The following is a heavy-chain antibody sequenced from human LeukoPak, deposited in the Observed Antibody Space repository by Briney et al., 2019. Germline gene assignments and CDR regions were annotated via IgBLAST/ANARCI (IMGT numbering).Heavy chain of an antibody. J-gene: IGHJ4*02. CDR3: ARAPGAAID. V-gene: IGHV4-39*07. D-gene: IGHD2-2*01. Sequence: SETLSLTCTVSGGSISSSSYYWGWIRQPPGKGLEWIGGIYYSGSTYYNPSLKSRVTISVDTSKNQFSLKLNSVTAADTAVYYCARAPGAAIDWGQGTLVTVSS. CDR2: IYYSGST. CDR1: GGSISSSSYY.